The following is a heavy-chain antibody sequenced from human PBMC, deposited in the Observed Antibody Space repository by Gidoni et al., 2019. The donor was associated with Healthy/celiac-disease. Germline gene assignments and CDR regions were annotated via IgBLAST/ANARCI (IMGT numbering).Heavy chain of an antibody. D-gene: IGHD3-10*02. Sequence: EVQLLESGGGLVQRGGSLRLSCAAAGFTFSSYAMSWVRQAPGKGLEWVSAISGSGGSTYYADSVKGRFTISRDNSKNTLYLQMNSLRAEDTAVYYCAKGVFEEAYYYGMDVWGQGTTVTVSS. CDR1: GFTFSSYA. CDR3: AKGVFEEAYYYGMDV. V-gene: IGHV3-23*01. J-gene: IGHJ6*02. CDR2: ISGSGGST.